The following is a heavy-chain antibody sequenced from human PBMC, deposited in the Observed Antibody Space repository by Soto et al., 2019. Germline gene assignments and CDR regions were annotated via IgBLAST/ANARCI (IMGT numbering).Heavy chain of an antibody. V-gene: IGHV3-30*18. CDR1: GFTFSSYG. D-gene: IGHD2-21*01. J-gene: IGHJ5*02. CDR2: ISYDGSNK. CDR3: AKEKRYSLFDP. Sequence: GGSLRLSCAASGFTFSSYGTHWVRQAPGKGLEWVAVISYDGSNKYYADSVKGRFTISRDNSKNTLYLQMNSLRAEDTAVYYCAKEKRYSLFDPWGQGTLVTVSS.